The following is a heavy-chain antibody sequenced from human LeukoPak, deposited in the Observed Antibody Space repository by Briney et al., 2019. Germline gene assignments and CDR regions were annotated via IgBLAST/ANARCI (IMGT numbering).Heavy chain of an antibody. J-gene: IGHJ4*02. Sequence: PGGSLRLSCAASGFTFSDYYVSWLRQAPGKGLEWVAYICDSGRTVYYADPAKGRFTISRDNAKNSVYLQMNNRRAEDTAVYYCARDRLGDYDHSGYYDKWGQGTLVTVSS. CDR2: ICDSGRTV. V-gene: IGHV3-11*01. D-gene: IGHD3-22*01. CDR1: GFTFSDYY. CDR3: ARDRLGDYDHSGYYDK.